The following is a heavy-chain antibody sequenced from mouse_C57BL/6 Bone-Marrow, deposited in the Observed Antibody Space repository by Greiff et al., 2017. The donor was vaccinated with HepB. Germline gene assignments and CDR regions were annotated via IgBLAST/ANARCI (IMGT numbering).Heavy chain of an antibody. CDR3: AKIYDAMDY. V-gene: IGHV1-81*01. CDR2: IYPRSGNT. Sequence: VQLVESGAELARPGVSVKLSCKASGYTFTSYGISWVKQRTGQGLEWIGEIYPRSGNTYYNEKFKGKATLTADKSSSTAYMELRSLTSEDSAVYFCAKIYDAMDYWGQGTSVTVSS. J-gene: IGHJ4*01. CDR1: GYTFTSYG.